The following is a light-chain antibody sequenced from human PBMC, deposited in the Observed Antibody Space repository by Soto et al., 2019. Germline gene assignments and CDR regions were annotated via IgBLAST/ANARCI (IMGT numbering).Light chain of an antibody. CDR1: NSDIGGYNF. CDR2: EVS. V-gene: IGLV2-14*01. Sequence: QSALTQPASVTGSPGQSITISCTGTNSDIGGYNFVSWYQQHPGKAPKLMLYEVSNRPSGVSNRFSGSKSANTASLTISGLQAEDEADYYCSSYAGRTSQVFGGGTKVTVL. J-gene: IGLJ3*02. CDR3: SSYAGRTSQV.